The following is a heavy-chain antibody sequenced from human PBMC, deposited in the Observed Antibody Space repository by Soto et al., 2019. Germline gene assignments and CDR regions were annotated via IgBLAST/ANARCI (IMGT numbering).Heavy chain of an antibody. CDR1: GYTLTSYG. D-gene: IGHD3-3*01. J-gene: IGHJ4*02. CDR3: ARDNSGDFWSGYSHYYFDY. V-gene: IGHV1-18*01. CDR2: ISAYNGNT. Sequence: ASVKVSCKTSGYTLTSYGISWVRQAPGQGLEWMGWISAYNGNTNYAQKLQGRVTMTTDTSTTTAYMELRSLRSDDTAVYYCARDNSGDFWSGYSHYYFDYWGQGTLVTVSS.